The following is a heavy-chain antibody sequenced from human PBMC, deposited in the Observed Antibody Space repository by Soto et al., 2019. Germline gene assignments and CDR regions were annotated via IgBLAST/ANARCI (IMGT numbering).Heavy chain of an antibody. D-gene: IGHD3-22*01. CDR2: IYYSGST. V-gene: IGHV4-31*03. J-gene: IGHJ6*02. Sequence: SENLSLTYTVSGGSISSSGYYWSWIRQHPEKGQEWIGYIYYSGSTYYNQPLKSRVTISVDTSKNQFSLKLSSLTVADTAVYYCARWDSSGYYLGGMDVWGQGTTVT. CDR3: ARWDSSGYYLGGMDV. CDR1: GGSISSSGYY.